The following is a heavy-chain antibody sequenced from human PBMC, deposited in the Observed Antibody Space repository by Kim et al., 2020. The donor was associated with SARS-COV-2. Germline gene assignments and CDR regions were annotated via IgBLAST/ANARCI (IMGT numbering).Heavy chain of an antibody. Sequence: SETLSLTCTVSGGSISSYYWSWIRQPPGKGLEWIGYIYYSGSTNYNPSLKSRVTISVDTSKNQFSLKLSSVTAADTAVYYCARGAAIGWFDPWGQGTLVTVSS. V-gene: IGHV4-59*01. CDR3: ARGAAIGWFDP. J-gene: IGHJ5*02. CDR1: GGSISSYY. D-gene: IGHD6-25*01. CDR2: IYYSGST.